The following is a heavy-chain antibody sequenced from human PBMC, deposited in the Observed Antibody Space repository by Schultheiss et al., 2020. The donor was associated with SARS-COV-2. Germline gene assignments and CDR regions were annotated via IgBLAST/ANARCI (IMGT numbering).Heavy chain of an antibody. CDR1: GFTVSSNY. V-gene: IGHV3-74*01. D-gene: IGHD6-6*01. Sequence: GESLKISCAASGFTVSSNYMSWVRQAPGKGLVWVSRINSDGSSTSYADSVKGRFTISRDNAKNTLYLQMNSLRAEDTAVYYCAKDVEYINYWGQGTLVTVSS. J-gene: IGHJ4*02. CDR3: AKDVEYINY. CDR2: INSDGSST.